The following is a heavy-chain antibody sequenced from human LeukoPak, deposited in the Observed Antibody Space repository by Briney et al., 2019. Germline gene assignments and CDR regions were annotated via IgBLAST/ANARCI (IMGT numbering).Heavy chain of an antibody. D-gene: IGHD6-13*01. CDR3: ARGSDSSRWY. V-gene: IGHV3-53*01. Sequence: PGGSLRLSCAASGFTFSSFAMSWVRQAPGEGLEWVSVIYSGDSAYYADSVKGRFTISRDNSKNTLYLQMNSLRADDTAVYYCARGSDSSRWYWGQGTLVTVSS. J-gene: IGHJ4*02. CDR1: GFTFSSFA. CDR2: IYSGDSA.